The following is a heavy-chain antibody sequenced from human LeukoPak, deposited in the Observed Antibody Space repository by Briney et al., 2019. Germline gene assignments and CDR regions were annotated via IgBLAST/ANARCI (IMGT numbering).Heavy chain of an antibody. CDR2: INHSGST. V-gene: IGHV4-34*01. J-gene: IGHJ6*03. CDR1: GGSFSGYY. Sequence: SETLSLTCAVYGGSFSGYYWSWIRQPPGKGLEWIGEINHSGSTNYNPSLKSRVTISVDTSKNQFSLKLSSVTAADTAVYYCARLFSNYYGSGSYYTGLYYYYYMDVWGKGTTVTISS. D-gene: IGHD3-10*01. CDR3: ARLFSNYYGSGSYYTGLYYYYYMDV.